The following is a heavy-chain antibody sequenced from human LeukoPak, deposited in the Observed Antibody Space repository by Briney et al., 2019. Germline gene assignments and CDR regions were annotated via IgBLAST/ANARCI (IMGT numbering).Heavy chain of an antibody. J-gene: IGHJ4*02. V-gene: IGHV1-18*01. CDR1: GYTFTSYG. CDR3: ARDLLTGNTGDY. Sequence: SVKVSCKASGYTFTSYGFNWVRQAPGQGLEWLGWISGYNGNTEYAQKVQGRVTMTTDTSTNTAYMELRSLGSDDTAVYYCARDLLTGNTGDYWGQGTLVTVSA. CDR2: ISGYNGNT. D-gene: IGHD1-7*01.